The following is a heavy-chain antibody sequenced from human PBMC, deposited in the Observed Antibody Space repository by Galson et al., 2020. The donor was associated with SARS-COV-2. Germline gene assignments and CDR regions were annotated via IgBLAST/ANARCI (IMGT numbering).Heavy chain of an antibody. J-gene: IGHJ4*02. Sequence: GGSLRLSCAASGFTFSNYYMNWVRQAPGKRLEWVSSISSSGSYIYYADSVKGRFTISRDNAKNSLYLQMNSLRDDDTAVYYCARDPWITGTLQPADHWGQGTLVTVSS. CDR3: ARDPWITGTLQPADH. CDR1: GFTFSNYY. D-gene: IGHD1-20*01. CDR2: ISSSGSYI. V-gene: IGHV3-21*01.